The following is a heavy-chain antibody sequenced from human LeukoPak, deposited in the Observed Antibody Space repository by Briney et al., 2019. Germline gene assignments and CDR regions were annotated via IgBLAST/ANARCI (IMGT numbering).Heavy chain of an antibody. J-gene: IGHJ3*02. CDR2: ITTSSGYI. V-gene: IGHV3-21*04. CDR1: GFTFSSYS. D-gene: IGHD3-22*01. CDR3: ARDPSSYYDSSGYGAFDI. Sequence: PGGSLRLSCAASGFTFSSYSLNWVRQAPGKGLEWVSSITTSSGYIYYADSVKGRFTISRDNAKNSLYLQMNSLRAEDTAVYYCARDPSSYYDSSGYGAFDIWGQGTMVTVSS.